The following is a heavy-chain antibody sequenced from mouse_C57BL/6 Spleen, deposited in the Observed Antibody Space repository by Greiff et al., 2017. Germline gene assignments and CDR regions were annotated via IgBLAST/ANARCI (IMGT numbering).Heavy chain of an antibody. CDR3: ATVPRYVDV. Sequence: QVQLQQPGAELVKPGASVKVSCKASGYTFTNYWMYWVKQRPGHGLEWIGRIHPSDSYTNYNQQFKGKAPLTVDKSSSTAYMQLSSLTSEDSAVYYCATVPRYVDVWGTGTTVTVSS. J-gene: IGHJ1*03. CDR1: GYTFTNYW. V-gene: IGHV1-74*01. CDR2: IHPSDSYT.